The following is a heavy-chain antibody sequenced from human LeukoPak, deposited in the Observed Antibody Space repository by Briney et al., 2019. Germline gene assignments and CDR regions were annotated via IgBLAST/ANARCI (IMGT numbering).Heavy chain of an antibody. CDR2: ISSSGST. CDR3: ARGPYSYDSSGAFDI. Sequence: SETLSLTCTVSGDSISSGDYYWSWILQPAGKGLEWIGRISSSGSTNYNPSLKSRVTISVDTSKNQFSLKLSSVTAADTAVYFCARGPYSYDSSGAFDIWGQGTMVTVSS. CDR1: GDSISSGDYY. J-gene: IGHJ3*02. V-gene: IGHV4-61*02. D-gene: IGHD3-22*01.